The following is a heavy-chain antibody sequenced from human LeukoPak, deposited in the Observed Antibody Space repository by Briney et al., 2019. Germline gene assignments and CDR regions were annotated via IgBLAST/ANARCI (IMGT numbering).Heavy chain of an antibody. J-gene: IGHJ4*02. CDR3: TRLAPGSSRDY. CDR1: GFTFGDYA. D-gene: IGHD2-15*01. Sequence: GRSLRLSCTASGFTFGDYAMSWVRQSPGKGLEWVATINNDGGDTLYADSVKGRLTISRDDAKNSLFLQFHSLRVDDTAVYYCTRLAPGSSRDYWGQGTLVTVSS. CDR2: INNDGGDT. V-gene: IGHV3-7*01.